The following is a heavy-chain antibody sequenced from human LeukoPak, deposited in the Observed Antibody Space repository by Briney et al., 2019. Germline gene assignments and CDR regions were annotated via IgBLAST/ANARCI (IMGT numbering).Heavy chain of an antibody. Sequence: GGSLRLSCAASGFTFSSYAMSWVRQAPGKGLEWVSSISSSSSYIYYADSVKGRFTISRDNAKNSLYLQMNSLRAEDTAVYYCARGDCSGGSCYSLAARVLYWGQGTLVTVSS. D-gene: IGHD2-15*01. V-gene: IGHV3-21*01. CDR2: ISSSSSYI. CDR1: GFTFSSYA. CDR3: ARGDCSGGSCYSLAARVLY. J-gene: IGHJ4*02.